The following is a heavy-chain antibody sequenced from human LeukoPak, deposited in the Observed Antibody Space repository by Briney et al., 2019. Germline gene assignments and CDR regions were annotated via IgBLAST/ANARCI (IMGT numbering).Heavy chain of an antibody. V-gene: IGHV3-74*01. D-gene: IGHD3-22*01. CDR1: GFTFSTYW. CDR3: ARAQWLSKEDFDY. CDR2: VNSDGSST. Sequence: GGSLRLSCAASGFTFSTYWMHWVRQAPGKGLVWVSRVNSDGSSTSYADSVKGRFTISRDNSKNTLYLQMNSLRAEDTAVYYCARAQWLSKEDFDYWGQGTLVTVSS. J-gene: IGHJ4*02.